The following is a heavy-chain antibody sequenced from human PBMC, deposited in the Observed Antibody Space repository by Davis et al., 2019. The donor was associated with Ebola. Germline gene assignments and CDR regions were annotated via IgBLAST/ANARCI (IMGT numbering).Heavy chain of an antibody. Sequence: GESLKISCKGSGYSFIGYWIGWVRQMPDKGLEWMGIIYPGDSDIRYSPSFQGQVTISADRSITTAYLQWSSLEASDTAIYYCARLGNIVAMIVDYWGQGTLVTVSS. CDR2: IYPGDSDI. J-gene: IGHJ4*02. CDR3: ARLGNIVAMIVDY. CDR1: GYSFIGYW. V-gene: IGHV5-51*01. D-gene: IGHD5-12*01.